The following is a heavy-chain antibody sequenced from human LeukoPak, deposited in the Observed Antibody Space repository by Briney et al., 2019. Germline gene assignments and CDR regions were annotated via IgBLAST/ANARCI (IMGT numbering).Heavy chain of an antibody. CDR3: ARDLSYGSGSYYKNWFDP. D-gene: IGHD3-10*01. CDR2: IIPILGIA. V-gene: IGHV1-69*04. J-gene: IGHJ5*02. Sequence: SVKVSCKASGGTFSSYAISWVRQAPGQGLEWMGRIIPILGIANYAQKFQGRVTITADKSTSTAYMELSSLRSEDTAVYYCARDLSYGSGSYYKNWFDPWGQGTLVTVSS. CDR1: GGTFSSYA.